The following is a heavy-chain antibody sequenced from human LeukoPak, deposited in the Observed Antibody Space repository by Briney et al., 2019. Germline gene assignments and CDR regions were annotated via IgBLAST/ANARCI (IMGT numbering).Heavy chain of an antibody. CDR1: GYTFTSYG. D-gene: IGHD2-15*01. V-gene: IGHV1-18*01. CDR3: ARAWKGCSGGSCYYDAFDI. CDR2: ISAYNGNT. Sequence: ASVKVSCKASGYTFTSYGISWVRQAPGQGLEWMGWISAYNGNTNYAQKLQGRVTMTTDTSTSTAYMELRSLRSDDTAVYYCARAWKGCSGGSCYYDAFDIWGQGTMVTVSS. J-gene: IGHJ3*02.